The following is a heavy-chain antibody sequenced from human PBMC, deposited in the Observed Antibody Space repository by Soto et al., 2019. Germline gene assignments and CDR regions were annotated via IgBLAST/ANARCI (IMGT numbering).Heavy chain of an antibody. CDR2: IYYSGST. Sequence: SKTLSLSCTVAGGSISSYYWSWIRQPPGKGLEWIGYIYYSGSTNYNPSLKSRVTTSVDTSKNQFSLKLSSVTAADTAVYYCARSEYYDSLTGYLTGFDPCGEGTLGTGSS. V-gene: IGHV4-59*08. CDR3: ARSEYYDSLTGYLTGFDP. D-gene: IGHD3-9*01. CDR1: GGSISSYY. J-gene: IGHJ5*02.